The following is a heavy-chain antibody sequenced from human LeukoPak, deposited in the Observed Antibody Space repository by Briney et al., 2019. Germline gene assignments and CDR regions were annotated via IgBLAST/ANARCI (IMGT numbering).Heavy chain of an antibody. CDR3: ARVRSVGGNPHAFNI. CDR1: GFTFSSYA. V-gene: IGHV3-23*01. CDR2: ISGSGGST. J-gene: IGHJ3*02. Sequence: GGSLRLSCAASGFTFSSYAMSWVRQAPGKGLEWVSGISGSGGSTYYTDSVKGRFTISRDNSKNTLYLQMNSLRVEDTALYYCARVRSVGGNPHAFNIWGQGTMVTVSS. D-gene: IGHD4-23*01.